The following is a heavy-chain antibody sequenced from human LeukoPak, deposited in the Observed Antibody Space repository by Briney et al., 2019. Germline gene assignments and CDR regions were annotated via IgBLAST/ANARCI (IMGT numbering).Heavy chain of an antibody. V-gene: IGHV3-9*01. CDR3: AKGPYYYGSGDWFDP. CDR2: ISWNSGSI. Sequence: GGSLRLSCAASGFTFDDYAMHWVRQAPGKGLEWVSGISWNSGSIGYADSVKGRFTISRDNAKNSLYLQMNSLRAEDTALYYCAKGPYYYGSGDWFDPWGQGTLVTVSS. CDR1: GFTFDDYA. D-gene: IGHD3-10*01. J-gene: IGHJ5*02.